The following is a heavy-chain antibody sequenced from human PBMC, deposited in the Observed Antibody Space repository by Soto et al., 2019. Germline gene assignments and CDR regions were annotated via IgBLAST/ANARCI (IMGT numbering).Heavy chain of an antibody. V-gene: IGHV4-59*01. CDR2: IYYSGST. D-gene: IGHD3-22*01. CDR3: ARGPITMSAFDP. Sequence: PSETLSLTCTVPGGSISSYYWSWIRQPPGKGLEWIGYIYYSGSTNYNPSLKSRVTISVDTSKNQFSLKLSSVTAADTAVYYCARGPITMSAFDPWGQGTLVTVSS. J-gene: IGHJ5*02. CDR1: GGSISSYY.